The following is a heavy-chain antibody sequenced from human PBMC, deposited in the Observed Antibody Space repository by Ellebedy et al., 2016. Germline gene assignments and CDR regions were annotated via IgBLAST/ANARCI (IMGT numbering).Heavy chain of an antibody. CDR3: ARDDGSGSPDY. Sequence: GESLKISXAASGFTFSSYAMHWVRQAPGKGLEWVAVISYDGSNKYYADSVKGRFTISRDNSKNTLYLQMNSLRAEDTAVYYCARDDGSGSPDYWGQGTLVTVSS. CDR2: ISYDGSNK. D-gene: IGHD3-10*01. J-gene: IGHJ4*02. CDR1: GFTFSSYA. V-gene: IGHV3-30-3*01.